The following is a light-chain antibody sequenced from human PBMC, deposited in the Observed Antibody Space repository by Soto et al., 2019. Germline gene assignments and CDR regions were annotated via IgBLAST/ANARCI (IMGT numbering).Light chain of an antibody. Sequence: DIQMTQSPSSLSASVGDRVTITCQASQDISNYLNWYQQKPGQAPKLLIYDASNVETGVPSRFSGSGSGTDFTFTISRLQPEDIATYYCQQYDNLPITFGQGTRLEIK. V-gene: IGKV1-33*01. CDR3: QQYDNLPIT. CDR1: QDISNY. J-gene: IGKJ5*01. CDR2: DAS.